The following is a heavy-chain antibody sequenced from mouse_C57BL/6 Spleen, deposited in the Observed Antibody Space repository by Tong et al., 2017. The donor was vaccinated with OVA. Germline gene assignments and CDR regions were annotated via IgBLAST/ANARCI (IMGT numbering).Heavy chain of an antibody. CDR2: INPSNGGT. Sequence: VQLQESGTELVKPGASVKLSCKASGYTFTSYWMHWVKQRPGQGLEWIGNINPSNGGTNYNEKFKSKATLTVDKSSSTAHMQLSSLTSEDSAVYYCARDYYGSSWGYYFDYWGQGTTLTVSS. J-gene: IGHJ2*01. CDR1: GYTFTSYW. CDR3: ARDYYGSSWGYYFDY. V-gene: IGHV1-53*01. D-gene: IGHD1-1*01.